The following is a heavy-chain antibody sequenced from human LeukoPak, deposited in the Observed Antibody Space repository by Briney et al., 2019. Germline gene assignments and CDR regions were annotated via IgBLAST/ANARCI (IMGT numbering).Heavy chain of an antibody. CDR3: ARDPPYGDYWYFDL. D-gene: IGHD4-17*01. J-gene: IGHJ2*01. V-gene: IGHV4-4*07. CDR2: SYTSGST. CDR1: GGSISSYY. Sequence: SETLSLTCTVSGGSISSYYWSWIRQPAGKGLEWLGRSYTSGSTNYNPSLKSRVTMSVDTSKNQFSLKLSSVTAADTAVYYCARDPPYGDYWYFDLWGRGTLVPVSS.